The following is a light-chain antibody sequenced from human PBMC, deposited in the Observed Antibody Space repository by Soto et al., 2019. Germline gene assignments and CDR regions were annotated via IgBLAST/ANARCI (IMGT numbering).Light chain of an antibody. Sequence: QSALTQPASVSGSPGQSITISCTGTSSDVGGYDYVSWYQLHPGKAPKLMVFEVNNRPSGVSYRFSGSKSGNTASLTISVVQAEDEADYFCSSYSISTAYLFGTGTKLTVL. CDR3: SSYSISTAYL. J-gene: IGLJ1*01. CDR1: SSDVGGYDY. CDR2: EVN. V-gene: IGLV2-14*01.